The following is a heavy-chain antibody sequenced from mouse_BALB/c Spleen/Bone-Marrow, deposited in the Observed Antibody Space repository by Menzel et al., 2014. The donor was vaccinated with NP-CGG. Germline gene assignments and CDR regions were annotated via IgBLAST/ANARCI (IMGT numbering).Heavy chain of an antibody. V-gene: IGHV1-87*01. CDR3: ARSGNYWYFDV. CDR1: GYTFTSYW. D-gene: IGHD2-1*01. CDR2: IYPGDGDT. J-gene: IGHJ1*01. Sequence: QVQLQQSGAELARPGASVKLSCKASGYTFTSYWMQWVKQRPGQGLEWIGAIYPGDGDTRYTQKFKGKATLTADISSSTAYMQLSSLASEDSAVYYCARSGNYWYFDVWGAGTTVTVSS.